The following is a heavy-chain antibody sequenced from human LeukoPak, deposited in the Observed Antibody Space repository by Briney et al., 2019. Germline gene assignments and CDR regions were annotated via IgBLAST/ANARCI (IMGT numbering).Heavy chain of an antibody. J-gene: IGHJ4*02. CDR3: ARGRRDGSYYFDY. Sequence: SETLSLTCTVSGGSINNYFWSWIRQPPGKGLEWIGYVYHTGSTNYYPSLKSQFTISIETSGNQFSLSLTSVTAADTAMYYCARGRRDGSYYFDYWGQGTSVTVSS. V-gene: IGHV4-59*01. CDR2: VYHTGST. CDR1: GGSINNYF.